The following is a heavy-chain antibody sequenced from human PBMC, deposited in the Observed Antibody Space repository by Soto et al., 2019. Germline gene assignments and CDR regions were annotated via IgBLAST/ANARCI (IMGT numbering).Heavy chain of an antibody. J-gene: IGHJ6*02. D-gene: IGHD2-15*01. V-gene: IGHV4-34*01. CDR2: INHSGST. Sequence: SDSLSLTYDNFGLTFSEHNGSGIWQPPGKWLVWIGEINHSGSTNYNPSLKSRVTISVDTSKIQFSLKLSSVTAADTAVYYCARLNGYCVRGSCHGHYAMDVWGQGT. CDR3: ARLNGYCVRGSCHGHYAMDV. CDR1: GLTFSEHN.